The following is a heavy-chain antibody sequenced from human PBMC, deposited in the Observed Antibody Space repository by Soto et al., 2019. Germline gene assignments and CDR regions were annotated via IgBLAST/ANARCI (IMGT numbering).Heavy chain of an antibody. V-gene: IGHV1-18*01. CDR2: ISANNGNT. D-gene: IGHD5-12*01. CDR3: ARVQSGYDFAY. CDR1: GYTFTSYG. Sequence: QVQLVQSGAEVKKPGASVKVSCKASGYTFTSYGINWVRQAPGQGLEWMGWISANNGNTHYAQKLQGRVTMTTDTATSTAYMELRRLRSDDTAVYYCARVQSGYDFAYWGQGTLVTVSS. J-gene: IGHJ4*02.